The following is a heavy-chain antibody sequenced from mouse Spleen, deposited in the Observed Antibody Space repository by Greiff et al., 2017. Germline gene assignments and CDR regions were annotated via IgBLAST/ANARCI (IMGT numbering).Heavy chain of an antibody. CDR3: VRQLGLRAMDY. Sequence: VQLQQSGPELVKPGASVKISCKASGYSFTSYYIHWVKQRPGQGLEWIGWIYPGSGNTKYNEKFKGKATLTADTSSSTAYMQLSSLTSEDSAVYYCVRQLGLRAMDYWGQGTSVTVSS. V-gene: IGHV1-66*01. CDR2: IYPGSGNT. J-gene: IGHJ4*01. CDR1: GYSFTSYY. D-gene: IGHD3-1*01.